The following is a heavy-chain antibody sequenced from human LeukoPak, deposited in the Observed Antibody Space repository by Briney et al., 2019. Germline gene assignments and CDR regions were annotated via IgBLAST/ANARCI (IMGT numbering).Heavy chain of an antibody. D-gene: IGHD2-15*01. CDR1: GGSISSSSYY. V-gene: IGHV4-39*07. J-gene: IGHJ4*02. CDR3: ARVGWGHCSGGTCGLLGLFDY. CDR2: IYHSGST. Sequence: SETLSLTCTVSGGSISSSSYYWGWIRQPPGKGLEWIGSIYHSGSTYYNPSLKSRVTISVDTSKNQFSLKLSSVTAADTAVYYCARVGWGHCSGGTCGLLGLFDYWGQGTLVTVSS.